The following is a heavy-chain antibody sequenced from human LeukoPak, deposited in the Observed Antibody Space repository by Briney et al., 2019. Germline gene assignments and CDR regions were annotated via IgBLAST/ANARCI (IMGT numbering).Heavy chain of an antibody. CDR1: GGSIGSYY. D-gene: IGHD5-18*01. CDR2: INHSGST. J-gene: IGHJ4*02. CDR3: ARRGYSYGSDY. Sequence: PSETLSLTCTVSGGSIGSYYWSWIRQPPGKGLEWIGEINHSGSTNYNPSLKSRVTISVDTSKNQFSLKLSSVTAADTAVYYCARRGYSYGSDYWGQGTLVTVSS. V-gene: IGHV4-34*01.